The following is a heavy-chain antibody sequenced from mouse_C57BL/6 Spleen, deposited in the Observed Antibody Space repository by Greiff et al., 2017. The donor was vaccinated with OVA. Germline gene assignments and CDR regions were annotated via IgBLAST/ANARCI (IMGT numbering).Heavy chain of an antibody. CDR3: AREGSYYYGSSFDY. J-gene: IGHJ2*01. Sequence: VQLQESGPELVKPGASVKLSCKASGYTFTSYDINWVKQRPGQGLEWIGWIYPRDGSTKYNEKFKGKATLTVDTSSSTAYMELHSLTSEDSAVYFCAREGSYYYGSSFDYWGQGTTLTVSS. CDR1: GYTFTSYD. V-gene: IGHV1-85*01. D-gene: IGHD1-1*01. CDR2: IYPRDGST.